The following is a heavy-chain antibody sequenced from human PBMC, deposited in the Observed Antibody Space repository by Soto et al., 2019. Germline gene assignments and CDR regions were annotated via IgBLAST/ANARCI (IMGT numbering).Heavy chain of an antibody. CDR1: GGSISSGDYY. CDR3: ARNYYDRYGMDV. V-gene: IGHV4-30-4*01. J-gene: IGHJ6*02. D-gene: IGHD3-10*02. Sequence: PSETLSLTCTVSGGSISSGDYYWSWIRQPPGKGLEWIGYIYYSGSTYYNPSLKSRVTISVDTSKNQFSLKLSSVTAADTAVYYCARNYYDRYGMDVWGQGTTVTVSS. CDR2: IYYSGST.